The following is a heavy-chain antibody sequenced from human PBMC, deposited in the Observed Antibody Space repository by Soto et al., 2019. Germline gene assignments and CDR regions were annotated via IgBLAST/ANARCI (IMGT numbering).Heavy chain of an antibody. CDR1: GFTFGDYA. CDR2: FKWNSGDV. V-gene: IGHV3-9*01. Sequence: PGGSLRLSCAASGFTFGDYAMHWVRQAPGKGLEWVSGFKWNSGDVGYADSVKGRFTISRDNARNSLYLQMNSLRPEDTAVYYCAKDRSSGSPYYGMDFWGQGTMVTVSS. CDR3: AKDRSSGSPYYGMDF. J-gene: IGHJ6*02. D-gene: IGHD3-10*01.